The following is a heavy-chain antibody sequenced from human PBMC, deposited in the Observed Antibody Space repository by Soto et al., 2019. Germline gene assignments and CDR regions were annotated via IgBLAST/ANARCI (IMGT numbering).Heavy chain of an antibody. CDR2: IYPGDSDT. Sequence: PGESLKISCKGSGYSFTSYWIGWVRQMPGKGLEWMGIIYPGDSDTTYSPSFQGHVTISADKSISTAYLQWSSLKASATAMYSWATLPGRPWFLSNYYNGMGVWGQGTTVAV. D-gene: IGHD6-6*01. V-gene: IGHV5-51*01. CDR3: ATLPGRPWFLSNYYNGMGV. J-gene: IGHJ6*02. CDR1: GYSFTSYW.